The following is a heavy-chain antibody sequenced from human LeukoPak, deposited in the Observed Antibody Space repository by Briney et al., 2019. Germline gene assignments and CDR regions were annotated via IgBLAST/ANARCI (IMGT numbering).Heavy chain of an antibody. CDR2: IYGSGTI. Sequence: SETLSLTCTVSGGSISRSYWSWMRQPAGKGPEWIGRIYGSGTITYNPSLESRVTISVDTSKNQFSLKLSSVTAADTAVYYCARGYYDILTGYYDDAFDIWGQGTMVTVPS. D-gene: IGHD3-9*01. J-gene: IGHJ3*02. V-gene: IGHV4-4*07. CDR3: ARGYYDILTGYYDDAFDI. CDR1: GGSISRSY.